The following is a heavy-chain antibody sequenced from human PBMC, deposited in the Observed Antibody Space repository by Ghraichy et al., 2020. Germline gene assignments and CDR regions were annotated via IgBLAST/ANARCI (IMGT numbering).Heavy chain of an antibody. J-gene: IGHJ6*02. CDR3: ARGDCTSTSCYDYYGLDV. D-gene: IGHD2-2*01. CDR1: GFTVSSTF. V-gene: IGHV3-53*01. Sequence: GGSLRLSCAASGFTVSSTFMSWVRQAPGKGLEWVSVIDSGGSGGSIYYADSVKGRFTISRDNSKNTLFLQLNSLRAEDTAVYYCARGDCTSTSCYDYYGLDVWGQGTTVTVSS. CDR2: IDSGGSGGSI.